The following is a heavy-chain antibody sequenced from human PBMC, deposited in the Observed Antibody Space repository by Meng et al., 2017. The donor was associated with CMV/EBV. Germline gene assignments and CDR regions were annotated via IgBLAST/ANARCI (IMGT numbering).Heavy chain of an antibody. D-gene: IGHD6-13*01. Sequence: GGSLRLSCAASGFTFSSYGMHWVRQAPGKGLEWVAVIWYDGSNKYYADSVKGRFTISRDNSKNTLYLQMNSLRAEDTAVYYCAKDQSGGSSYGFLYGMDVWGQGNTVTVSS. CDR2: IWYDGSNK. J-gene: IGHJ6*02. CDR1: GFTFSSYG. V-gene: IGHV3-33*06. CDR3: AKDQSGGSSYGFLYGMDV.